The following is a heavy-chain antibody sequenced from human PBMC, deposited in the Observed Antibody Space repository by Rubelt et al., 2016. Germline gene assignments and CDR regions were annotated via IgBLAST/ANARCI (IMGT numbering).Heavy chain of an antibody. J-gene: IGHJ3*02. D-gene: IGHD3-3*01. Sequence: GWINAGNGNSKYSQKFQGRVTLTRDTSASTAYMELSSLRSEDTAVYYCALFSSWIFGVDLDAFDIWGQGTMVTVSS. V-gene: IGHV1-3*01. CDR3: ALFSSWIFGVDLDAFDI. CDR2: INAGNGNS.